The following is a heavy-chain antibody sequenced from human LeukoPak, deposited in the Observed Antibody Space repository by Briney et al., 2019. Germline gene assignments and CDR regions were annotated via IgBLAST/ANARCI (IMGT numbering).Heavy chain of an antibody. V-gene: IGHV3-7*01. CDR3: ARQAVFGVVIISFYYMDV. CDR1: GFTFSSYW. Sequence: GGSLRLSCAASGFTFSSYWMSWVRQAPGKGLEWVANIKQDGSEKYYVDSVKGRFTISRDNAKNSLYLQMNSLRAEDTAVYYCARQAVFGVVIISFYYMDVWGKGTTVTVSS. D-gene: IGHD3-3*01. J-gene: IGHJ6*03. CDR2: IKQDGSEK.